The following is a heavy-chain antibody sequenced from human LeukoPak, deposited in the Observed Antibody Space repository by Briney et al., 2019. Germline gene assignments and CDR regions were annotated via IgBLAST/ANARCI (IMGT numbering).Heavy chain of an antibody. J-gene: IGHJ4*02. D-gene: IGHD1-26*01. CDR3: ARRGGDSGGYYAAYFDY. CDR2: ISSTGGST. Sequence: GGSLRLSCAASGFTFSSHAMNWVRQAPGKGLEWVAIISSTGGSTYYTDSVKGRFTISRDNSKNTLYLQMNSLRAEDTAVYYCARRGGDSGGYYAAYFDYWGQGTLVTVSS. V-gene: IGHV3-23*01. CDR1: GFTFSSHA.